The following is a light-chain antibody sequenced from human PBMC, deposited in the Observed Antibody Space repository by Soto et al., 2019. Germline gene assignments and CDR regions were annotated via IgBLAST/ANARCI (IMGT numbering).Light chain of an antibody. V-gene: IGLV2-14*01. CDR2: EVS. CDR1: SSDIGRYNY. CDR3: RSFTSSPTRI. Sequence: QSALTQPASVSGSPGQSITISCTGTSSDIGRYNYVSWYQQHPGKAPKLMIYEVSNRPSGVSNRFSGSKSGNTASLTISGLQAEDEADYYCRSFTSSPTRIFGGGTKLTVL. J-gene: IGLJ2*01.